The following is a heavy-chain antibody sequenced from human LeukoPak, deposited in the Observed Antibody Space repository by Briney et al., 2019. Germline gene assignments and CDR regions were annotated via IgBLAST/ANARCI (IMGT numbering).Heavy chain of an antibody. J-gene: IGHJ6*02. CDR3: ARDLGLPYGMDV. CDR1: GFTFSSYW. Sequence: PGGSLKLSCAASGFTFSSYWMHWVRQAPGKGLVWVSRINSDGGSTSYADSVKGRFTISRDNAKNTLYLQMNSLRAEDTAVYYCARDLGLPYGMDVWGQGTTVTVSS. D-gene: IGHD3-16*01. V-gene: IGHV3-74*01. CDR2: INSDGGST.